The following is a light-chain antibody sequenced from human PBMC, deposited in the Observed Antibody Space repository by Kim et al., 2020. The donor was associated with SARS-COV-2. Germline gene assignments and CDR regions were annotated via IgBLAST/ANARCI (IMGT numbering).Light chain of an antibody. J-gene: IGKJ5*01. CDR3: QQYENLPIT. CDR1: QDISNN. Sequence: GDRVTMTCRASQDISNNLNWYQQKPGKAPKLLIYGAYNLETGVPSRFSGRRSVTDYTFTISSLQPEDIATYYCQQYENLPITLGQGTRL. V-gene: IGKV1-33*01. CDR2: GAY.